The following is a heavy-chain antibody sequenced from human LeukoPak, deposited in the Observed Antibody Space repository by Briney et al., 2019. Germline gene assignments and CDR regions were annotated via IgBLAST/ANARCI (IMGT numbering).Heavy chain of an antibody. CDR3: ARSGYCSGGSCYPFDY. CDR1: GFTFDDYA. J-gene: IGHJ4*02. CDR2: ISWNSGSI. D-gene: IGHD2-15*01. V-gene: IGHV3-9*03. Sequence: GRSLRLSCAASGFTFDDYAMHWVRQAPGKGLEWVSGISWNSGSIGYADSVKGRFPISRDNAKNSLYLQMNSLRAEDMALYCCARSGYCSGGSCYPFDYWGQGTLVTVSS.